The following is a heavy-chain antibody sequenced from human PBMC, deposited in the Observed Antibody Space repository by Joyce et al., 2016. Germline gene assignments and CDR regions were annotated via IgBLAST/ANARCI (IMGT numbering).Heavy chain of an antibody. CDR1: GGSFSGYY. CDR3: ARGLSAFDYSNYAGYDY. Sequence: QVQLQQWGAGLLKPSETLSLTCAVYGGSFSGYYWSWIRKPPGKGVEWIGEINHSGGTNYNPSLESRVTISVDTSKNQFSLRLSSVTAADTAVYYCARGLSAFDYSNYAGYDYWGQGTLVTVSS. V-gene: IGHV4-34*01. D-gene: IGHD4-11*01. CDR2: INHSGGT. J-gene: IGHJ4*02.